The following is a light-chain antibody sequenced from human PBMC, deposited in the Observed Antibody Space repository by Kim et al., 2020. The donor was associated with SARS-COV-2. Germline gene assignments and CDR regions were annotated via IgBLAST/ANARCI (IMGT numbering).Light chain of an antibody. CDR3: QQYGSSPGT. CDR1: KIVSSSY. V-gene: IGKV3-20*01. J-gene: IGKJ1*01. CDR2: GAS. Sequence: SPGEIALLSCRASKIVSSSYLAWYQQKPGQAPRLLIYGASSRATGIPDRFSGSGSGTDFTLTISRLEPEDFAGYYCQQYGSSPGTFGKGTKVDIK.